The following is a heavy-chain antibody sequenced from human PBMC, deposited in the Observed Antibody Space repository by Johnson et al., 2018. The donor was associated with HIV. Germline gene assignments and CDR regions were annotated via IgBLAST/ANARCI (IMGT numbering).Heavy chain of an antibody. V-gene: IGHV3-30*03. CDR1: QFTFSGHG. CDR3: ARTPYGDYDDAFNI. CDR2: ISHDGANQ. J-gene: IGHJ3*02. D-gene: IGHD4-17*01. Sequence: VQLVESGGGLVQPGGSLRLSCAASQFTFSGHGMHWVRQAPGKGLEWVALISHDGANQYYADSVKGRFLVSRDDSMNTLFLEMKSVRPEDTAVYYCARTPYGDYDDAFNIWGQGTMVTVSS.